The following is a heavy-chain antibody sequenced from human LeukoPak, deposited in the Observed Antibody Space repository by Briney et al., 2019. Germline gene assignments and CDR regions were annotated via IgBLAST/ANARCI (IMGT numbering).Heavy chain of an antibody. CDR2: IIPSGGST. CDR1: GYTFTSYY. D-gene: IGHD3-22*01. J-gene: IGHJ4*02. V-gene: IGHV1-46*01. Sequence: ASVKVYCKASGYTFTSYYMHWVRQAPGQGLEWMGIIIPSGGSTNYAQNFQGRVTMTRDTSTSTVYMELSSLRSEDTAVYYCAREVEYYYDSSGYFGYWGQGTLVTVSS. CDR3: AREVEYYYDSSGYFGY.